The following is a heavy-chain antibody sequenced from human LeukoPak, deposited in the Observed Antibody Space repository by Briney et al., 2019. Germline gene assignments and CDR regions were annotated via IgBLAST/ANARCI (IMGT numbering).Heavy chain of an antibody. J-gene: IGHJ4*02. D-gene: IGHD5-18*01. CDR2: IRYDENDK. V-gene: IGHV3-30*02. Sequence: GGSLRLSCAASGFNFSSYGMHWVRQAPGKGLEWVAFIRYDENDKYYTDSVKGRFSISRDNSKNTEYLQMNSLRVEDTAVYYCAKGGGYSYGAPPDYWGQGTLVTVSS. CDR1: GFNFSSYG. CDR3: AKGGGYSYGAPPDY.